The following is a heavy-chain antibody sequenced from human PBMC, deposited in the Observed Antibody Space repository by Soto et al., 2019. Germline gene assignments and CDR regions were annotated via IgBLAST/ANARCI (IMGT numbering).Heavy chain of an antibody. CDR3: ARSPTYSSSSGYFDY. D-gene: IGHD6-13*01. CDR1: GFSLSNARMG. CDR2: IFSSDGI. V-gene: IGHV2-26*01. Sequence: SGPTLVNPTETLTLTCTVSGFSLSNARMGVSWIRQPPGKALEWLAHIFSSDGISYSTSLKSRLTVSKDTSKSQVVLTMTNMDPVDTATYYCARSPTYSSSSGYFDYWGQGTLVTVSS. J-gene: IGHJ4*02.